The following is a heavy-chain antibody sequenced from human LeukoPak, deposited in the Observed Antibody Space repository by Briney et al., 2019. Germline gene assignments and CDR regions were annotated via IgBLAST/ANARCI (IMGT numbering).Heavy chain of an antibody. V-gene: IGHV1-2*02. CDR3: AREVVVPAASSGYYYYGMDV. J-gene: IGHJ6*02. CDR1: GYTFTGYY. D-gene: IGHD2-2*01. Sequence: ASVKVSCKASGYTFTGYYMHWVRQAPGQGLEWMGWINPNSGGTNYAQKFQGRVTMTRDTSISTAYMELSRLRSDDTAVYYCAREVVVPAASSGYYYYGMDVWGQGTTVTVSS. CDR2: INPNSGGT.